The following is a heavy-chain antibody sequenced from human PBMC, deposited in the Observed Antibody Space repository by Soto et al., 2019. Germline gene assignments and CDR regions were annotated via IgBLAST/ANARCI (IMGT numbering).Heavy chain of an antibody. Sequence: TSETLSLTCTVYGGSFSGYYWTWIRQPPGTGLEWIGEINHSGSTNYNPSLKSRVTISVDTSKNQFSLKLTSVTAADTAMYYCARRYYEDWFDPWGQGILVTSPQ. V-gene: IGHV4-34*01. D-gene: IGHD3-22*01. J-gene: IGHJ5*02. CDR3: ARRYYEDWFDP. CDR2: INHSGST. CDR1: GGSFSGYY.